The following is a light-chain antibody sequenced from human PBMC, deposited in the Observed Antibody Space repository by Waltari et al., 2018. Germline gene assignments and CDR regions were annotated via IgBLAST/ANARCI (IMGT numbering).Light chain of an antibody. J-gene: IGLJ2*01. Sequence: QSALTQPRSVSGSPGQSVTISCTGTRRDVGGYNYVPWYQQQPGKAPKLFIYDVSKRPSGVPDRFSGAKSGNTASLTISGRQAEDEADYYCCSYAGSYTLVFGGGTKLTVL. CDR2: DVS. V-gene: IGLV2-11*01. CDR1: RRDVGGYNY. CDR3: CSYAGSYTLV.